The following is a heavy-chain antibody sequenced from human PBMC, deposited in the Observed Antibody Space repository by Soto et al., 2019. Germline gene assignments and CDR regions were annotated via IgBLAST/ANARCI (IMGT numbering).Heavy chain of an antibody. D-gene: IGHD2-21*01. CDR1: GYTFSSQG. Sequence: QVQLVQSGAEVKKPGASVKVSCKASGYTFSSQGFSWVRQAPGQGLEWMGRISAYNGNTDYAQKTRGRVTLTTDSSTSTAYMELRSLTSADRAVSYCAREVLCGGATGCGGMDVWGQRPTVTVSS. CDR2: ISAYNGNT. CDR3: AREVLCGGATGCGGMDV. V-gene: IGHV1-18*01. J-gene: IGHJ6*02.